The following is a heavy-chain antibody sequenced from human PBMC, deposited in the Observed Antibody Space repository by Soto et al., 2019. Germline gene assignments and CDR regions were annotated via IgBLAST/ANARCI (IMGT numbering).Heavy chain of an antibody. D-gene: IGHD3-22*01. J-gene: IGHJ6*02. CDR2: ISGSGGST. CDR3: AKDPYDSSGYYGGDYYYYGMDV. V-gene: IGHV3-23*01. Sequence: GGSLRLSCAASGFTFSSYAMSWVRQAPGKGLEWVSAISGSGGSTYYADSVKGRFTISRDNSKNTLYLQMNSLRAEDTAVYYCAKDPYDSSGYYGGDYYYYGMDVWGQGTTVTVSS. CDR1: GFTFSSYA.